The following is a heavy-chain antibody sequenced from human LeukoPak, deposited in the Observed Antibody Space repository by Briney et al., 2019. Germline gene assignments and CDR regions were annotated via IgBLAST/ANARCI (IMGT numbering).Heavy chain of an antibody. J-gene: IGHJ4*02. Sequence: SETLSLTCTVSGDSISSGGYYWSWIRQPPGKGLEWIGYIYHSGSTYYNPSLKSRVTISVDRSKNQFSLKLSSVTAADTAVYYCARALSGSYPGYWGQGTLVTVSS. D-gene: IGHD1-26*01. CDR2: IYHSGST. CDR1: GDSISSGGYY. V-gene: IGHV4-30-2*01. CDR3: ARALSGSYPGY.